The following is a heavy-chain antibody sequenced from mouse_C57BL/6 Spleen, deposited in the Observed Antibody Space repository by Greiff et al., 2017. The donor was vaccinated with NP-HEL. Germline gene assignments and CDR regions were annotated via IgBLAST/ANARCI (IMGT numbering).Heavy chain of an antibody. J-gene: IGHJ3*01. Sequence: QVQLQQSGPELVKPGASVKISCKASGYAFSSSWMNWVKQRPGKGLEWIGRIYPGDGDTNYNATFQGKATLTADKSSSTAYMQLSSLTSEDSAVYFCARNYGSSPWWAYWGQGTLVTVSA. CDR1: GYAFSSSW. CDR3: ARNYGSSPWWAY. CDR2: IYPGDGDT. D-gene: IGHD1-1*01. V-gene: IGHV1-82*01.